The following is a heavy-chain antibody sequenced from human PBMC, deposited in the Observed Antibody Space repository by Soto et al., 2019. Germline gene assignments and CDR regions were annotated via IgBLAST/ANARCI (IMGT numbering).Heavy chain of an antibody. CDR2: IYSGGSS. V-gene: IGHV4-59*01. CDR1: GGSISSNY. Sequence: SETLSLTCTVSGGSISSNYWSWIRQSPGEGLEWIGYIYSGGSSSYNPSLRSRVSILVDTSKNKLSLRLTSVTAADTAVFYCARVDLGVYSFDIWGQGTMVTVSS. D-gene: IGHD2-8*01. CDR3: ARVDLGVYSFDI. J-gene: IGHJ3*02.